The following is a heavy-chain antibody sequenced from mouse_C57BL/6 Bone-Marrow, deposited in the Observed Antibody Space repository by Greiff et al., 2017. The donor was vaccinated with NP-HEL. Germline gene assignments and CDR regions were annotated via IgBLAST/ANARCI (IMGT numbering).Heavy chain of an antibody. V-gene: IGHV7-1*01. CDR1: GFTFSDFY. Sequence: EVKLMESGGGLVQSGRSLRLSCATSGFTFSDFYMEWVRQAPGKGLEWIAASRNKANDYTTEYSASVKGRFIVSRDTSQSILYLQMNALRAEDTAIYYCARDARAEGYWGQGTTLTVSS. J-gene: IGHJ2*01. CDR2: SRNKANDYTT. D-gene: IGHD3-3*01. CDR3: ARDARAEGY.